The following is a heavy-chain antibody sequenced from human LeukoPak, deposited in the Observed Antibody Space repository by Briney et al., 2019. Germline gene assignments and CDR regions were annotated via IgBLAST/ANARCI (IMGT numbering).Heavy chain of an antibody. Sequence: ASVKVSCKASGYTFTSSGISWVRQAPGQGLEWMGWISTYNGNTKFAQKVQGRVTMTTGTSISTAYMELSSLRSEDTAVYYCARGSGSGWLTYFDYWGQGTLVTVSS. CDR3: ARGSGSGWLTYFDY. CDR2: ISTYNGNT. D-gene: IGHD6-19*01. CDR1: GYTFTSSG. J-gene: IGHJ4*02. V-gene: IGHV1-18*01.